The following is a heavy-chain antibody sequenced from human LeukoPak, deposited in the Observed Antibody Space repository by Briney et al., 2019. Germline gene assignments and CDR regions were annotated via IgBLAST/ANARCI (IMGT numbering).Heavy chain of an antibody. CDR2: ISGSGGST. CDR1: GFTFSSYA. CDR3: AKYGSGLLWFGEPGEPTVQGYFDY. J-gene: IGHJ4*02. D-gene: IGHD3-10*01. V-gene: IGHV3-23*01. Sequence: PGGSLRLSCAASGFTFSSYAMSWVRQAPGKGLEWVSAISGSGGSTYYAGSVKGRFTISRDNSKNTLYLQMNSLRAEDTAVYYCAKYGSGLLWFGEPGEPTVQGYFDYWGQGTLVTVSS.